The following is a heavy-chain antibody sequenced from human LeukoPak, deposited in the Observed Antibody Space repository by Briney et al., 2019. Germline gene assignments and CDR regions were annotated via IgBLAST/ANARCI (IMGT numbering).Heavy chain of an antibody. Sequence: GGSLRLSCAASGFTFSSYAMSWVRQAPGKGLEWVSAISGSGGSTYCADSVKGRFTISRDNSKNTLYLQMNSLRAEDTAVYYCAKALAYYYYYMDVWGKGTTVTVSS. CDR1: GFTFSSYA. D-gene: IGHD6-13*01. J-gene: IGHJ6*03. CDR3: AKALAYYYYYMDV. V-gene: IGHV3-23*01. CDR2: ISGSGGST.